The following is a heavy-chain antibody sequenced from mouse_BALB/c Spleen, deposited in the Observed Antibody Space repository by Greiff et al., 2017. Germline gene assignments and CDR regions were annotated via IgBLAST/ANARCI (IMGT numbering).Heavy chain of an antibody. CDR2: ISDGGSYT. CDR3: AREWGLRRKGYYLDY. V-gene: IGHV5-4*02. D-gene: IGHD2-4*01. Sequence: EVQLVESGGGLVKPGGSLKLSCAASGFTFSDYYMYWVRQTPEKRLEWVATISDGGSYTYYPDSVKGRFTISRDNAKNNLYLQMSSLKSEDTAMYYCAREWGLRRKGYYLDYWGQGTTLTVSS. CDR1: GFTFSDYY. J-gene: IGHJ2*01.